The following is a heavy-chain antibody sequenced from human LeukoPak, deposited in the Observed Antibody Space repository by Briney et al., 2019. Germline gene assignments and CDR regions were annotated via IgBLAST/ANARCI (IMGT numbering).Heavy chain of an antibody. CDR2: IYYSGST. J-gene: IGHJ3*02. CDR3: AREDYGGSWGAFDI. CDR1: GGSISSYY. Sequence: SETLSLTCTVSGGSISSYYWSWIRQPPGKGLEWIGYIYYSGSTNYNPSFKSRVTISVDTSKNQFSLKLSSVTAADTAVYYCAREDYGGSWGAFDIWGQGTMVTVSS. V-gene: IGHV4-59*01. D-gene: IGHD4-17*01.